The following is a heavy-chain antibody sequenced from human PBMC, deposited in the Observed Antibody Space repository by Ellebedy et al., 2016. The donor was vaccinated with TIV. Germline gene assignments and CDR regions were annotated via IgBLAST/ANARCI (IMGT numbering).Heavy chain of an antibody. V-gene: IGHV4-39*01. CDR2: ISNTGTT. CDR1: GGSISSGGYS. Sequence: SETLSLTXTVSGGSISSGGYSWNWIRQPPGKGLEWIGAISNTGTTHYNESLKSRVTLSVDTSKNQFSLKLTSVTATDTAVYYCARHGQFDYWGQGTLVIVSS. J-gene: IGHJ4*02. CDR3: ARHGQFDY.